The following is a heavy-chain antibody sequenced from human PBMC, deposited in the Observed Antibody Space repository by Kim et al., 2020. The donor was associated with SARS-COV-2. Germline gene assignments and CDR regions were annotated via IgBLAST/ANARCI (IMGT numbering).Heavy chain of an antibody. Sequence: QKFQGRVTITRDTSASTAYMELSSLRSEDTAVYYCARDGEYSDYDPAFDYWGQGTLVTVSS. J-gene: IGHJ4*02. CDR3: ARDGEYSDYDPAFDY. D-gene: IGHD5-12*01. V-gene: IGHV1-3*01.